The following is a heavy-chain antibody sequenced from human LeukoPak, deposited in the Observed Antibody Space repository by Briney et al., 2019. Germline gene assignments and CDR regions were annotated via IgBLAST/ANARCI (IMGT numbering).Heavy chain of an antibody. V-gene: IGHV3-30*18. J-gene: IGHJ4*02. Sequence: PGGSLRLSCAASGFTFSSYGMHWVRQAPGKGLEWVAVISYDGSNKYYADSVKGRFTISRDNSKNTLYLQMNSLRAEDTAVYYCAKVHLEWPFDYWGQGTLVTVSS. CDR1: GFTFSSYG. D-gene: IGHD3-3*01. CDR2: ISYDGSNK. CDR3: AKVHLEWPFDY.